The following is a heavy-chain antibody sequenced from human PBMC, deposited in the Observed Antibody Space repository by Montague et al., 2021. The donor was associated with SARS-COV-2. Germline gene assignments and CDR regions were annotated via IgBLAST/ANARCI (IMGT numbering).Heavy chain of an antibody. CDR1: GGSLSGYY. CDR3: ARVPYRLLFVPRYYGIDD. V-gene: IGHV4-34*01. CDR2: ISHSGST. D-gene: IGHD2-2*01. Sequence: SETLSLTCAVYGGSLSGYYWSWIRQPPGKGLEWIAEISHSGSTSYNPSLKSRVTISVDTSKNQFSLKLSSATAADTAAYYCARVPYRLLFVPRYYGIDDWGQGTPVTVSS. J-gene: IGHJ6*02.